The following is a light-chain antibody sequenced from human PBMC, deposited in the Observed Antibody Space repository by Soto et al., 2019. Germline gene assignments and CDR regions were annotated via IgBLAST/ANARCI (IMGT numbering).Light chain of an antibody. CDR2: AAS. V-gene: IGKV1-27*01. J-gene: IGKJ1*01. Sequence: DIQMTQSPSSLSASIGDRVTITCRASQGISNYLAWFQQRPGKVPKVLIYAASTLHSGVASRFSGSGSGTDFTLTISSLQPEDVATYYCLNYNSAPRTFGQGTKVDIK. CDR1: QGISNY. CDR3: LNYNSAPRT.